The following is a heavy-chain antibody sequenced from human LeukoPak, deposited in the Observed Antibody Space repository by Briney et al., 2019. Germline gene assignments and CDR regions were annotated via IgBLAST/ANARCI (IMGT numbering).Heavy chain of an antibody. V-gene: IGHV4-30-4*08. Sequence: SSQTLSLTCTVSGGSISSGDYYWSWIRQPPGKGLEWIEYIYYSGSTYYNPSLKSRVTISVDTSKNQFSLKLSSVTAADTAVYYCARVPYYDFWSGIDYWGQGTLVTVSS. D-gene: IGHD3-3*01. CDR3: ARVPYYDFWSGIDY. CDR1: GGSISSGDYY. CDR2: IYYSGST. J-gene: IGHJ4*02.